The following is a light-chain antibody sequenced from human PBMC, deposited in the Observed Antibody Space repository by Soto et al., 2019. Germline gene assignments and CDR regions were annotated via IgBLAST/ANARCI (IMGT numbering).Light chain of an antibody. V-gene: IGLV2-14*01. CDR3: SSYTSSSPLV. CDR1: SSDVGGYNY. Sequence: QSALTQPASVSGSPGQSITISCTGTSSDVGGYNYVSWYQLHPGKAPKLMIYDVSNRPSGVSNRFSGSKSGNTASLTISGIQAEDEAHYYCSSYTSSSPLVFGTGTKLTVL. CDR2: DVS. J-gene: IGLJ1*01.